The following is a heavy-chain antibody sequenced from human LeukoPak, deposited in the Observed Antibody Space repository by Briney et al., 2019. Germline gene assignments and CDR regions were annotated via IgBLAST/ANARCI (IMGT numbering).Heavy chain of an antibody. D-gene: IGHD5-24*01. CDR2: IYTSGST. V-gene: IGHV4-61*02. J-gene: IGHJ6*02. CDR1: GGSISSGSYY. CDR3: ARADGYYYYGMDV. Sequence: PSETLSLTCTVSGGSISSGSYYWSWIRQPAGKGLEWIGRIYTSGSTNYNPSLKSRVTISVDTFKNQFSLKLSSVTAADTDVYYCARADGYYYYGMDVWGQGTTVTVSS.